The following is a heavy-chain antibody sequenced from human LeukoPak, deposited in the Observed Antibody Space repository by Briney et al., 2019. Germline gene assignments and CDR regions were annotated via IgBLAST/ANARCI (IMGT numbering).Heavy chain of an antibody. Sequence: GGSLRLSCAASGFTFSSYAMSWVRQAPGEGLEWVSAISGSGGSTYYADSVKGRVTISRDNSKNTLYLQMNRLRAEDTAVYYCAKFQSSSSYYYFDYWGQGTLVTVSS. D-gene: IGHD6-6*01. CDR1: GFTFSSYA. J-gene: IGHJ4*02. V-gene: IGHV3-23*01. CDR2: ISGSGGST. CDR3: AKFQSSSSYYYFDY.